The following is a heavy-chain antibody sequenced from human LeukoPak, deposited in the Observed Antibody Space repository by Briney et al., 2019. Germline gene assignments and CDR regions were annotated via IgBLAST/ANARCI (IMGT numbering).Heavy chain of an antibody. Sequence: HPGGSLRLSCVASGFTVSSNYMGWVRQAPGKGLEWVSVIYSAGNTYYADSVKGRFTISRHNSENTLYLHMNSLRVEDTAVYFCARGGTPGYSSGRIDYWGQGTLVTVSS. CDR1: GFTVSSNY. CDR2: IYSAGNT. D-gene: IGHD6-19*01. CDR3: ARGGTPGYSSGRIDY. J-gene: IGHJ4*02. V-gene: IGHV3-53*04.